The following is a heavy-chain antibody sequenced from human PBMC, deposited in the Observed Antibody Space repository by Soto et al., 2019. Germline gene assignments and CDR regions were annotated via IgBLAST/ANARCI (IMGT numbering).Heavy chain of an antibody. D-gene: IGHD1-1*01. CDR2: TYYRSKWYN. J-gene: IGHJ6*02. Sequence: SQTLSLTCAISGDSVSSNSAAWNWIRQSPSRGLEWLGRTYYRSKWYNDYAVSVKNRITINPDTSKNQFSLQLNSVTPEDTAVYYCARDNFQGNWNQNHNYGMDVWGQGTTVTVSS. CDR3: ARDNFQGNWNQNHNYGMDV. CDR1: GDSVSSNSAA. V-gene: IGHV6-1*01.